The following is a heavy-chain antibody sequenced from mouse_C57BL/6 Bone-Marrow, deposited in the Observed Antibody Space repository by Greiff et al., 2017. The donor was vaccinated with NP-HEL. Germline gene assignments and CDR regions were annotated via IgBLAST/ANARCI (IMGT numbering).Heavy chain of an antibody. Sequence: QVQLKQPGAELVMPGASVKLSCKASGYTFTSYWMHWVKQRPGQGLEWIGEIDPSDSYTNYNQKFKGKSTLTVDKSSSTAYMQLSSLTSEDSAVYYCARGIYGNYFAYWGQGTLVTVSA. V-gene: IGHV1-69*01. D-gene: IGHD2-1*01. CDR2: IDPSDSYT. CDR1: GYTFTSYW. CDR3: ARGIYGNYFAY. J-gene: IGHJ3*01.